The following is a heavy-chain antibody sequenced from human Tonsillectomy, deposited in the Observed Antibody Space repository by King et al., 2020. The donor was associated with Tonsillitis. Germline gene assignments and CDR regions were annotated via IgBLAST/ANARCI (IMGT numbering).Heavy chain of an antibody. J-gene: IGHJ3*02. CDR3: AKDLLEMAAHDAFDI. D-gene: IGHD5-24*01. Sequence: VQLVESGGGVVQPGRSLRLSCAASGFTFSSYGMHWVRQAPGKGLEGVAVISYDGSNKYYSDPVKGRFTISRDNSKNTLYLQKNSLRAEDTAVYYCAKDLLEMAAHDAFDIWGQGTMVTVSS. CDR2: ISYDGSNK. CDR1: GFTFSSYG. V-gene: IGHV3-30*18.